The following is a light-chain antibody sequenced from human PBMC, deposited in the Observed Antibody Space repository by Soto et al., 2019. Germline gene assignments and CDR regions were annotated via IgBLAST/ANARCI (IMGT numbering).Light chain of an antibody. CDR1: QSVSSSY. CDR3: QQYGSSPRYT. V-gene: IGKV3-20*01. Sequence: EIVLTQSPGTLSLSPGERATLSCRASQSVSSSYLAWYQQKPGQAPRLLIYGASSRATGIPDRFSGSGSGTDFTLTISRLEPADFAVYYCQQYGSSPRYTFGQGTKLAIK. CDR2: GAS. J-gene: IGKJ2*01.